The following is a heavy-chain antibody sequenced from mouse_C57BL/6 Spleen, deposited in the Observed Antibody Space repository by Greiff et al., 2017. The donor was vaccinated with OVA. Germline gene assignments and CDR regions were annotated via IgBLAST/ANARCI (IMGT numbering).Heavy chain of an antibody. CDR3: ARYGYYGSRPWYFDV. D-gene: IGHD1-1*01. Sequence: QVQLKESGPELVKPGASVKISCKASGYAFSSSWMNWVKQRPGKGLEWIGRIYPGDGDTNYNGKFKGKATLTADKASSTAYMQLSSLTSEDSAVYFCARYGYYGSRPWYFDVWGTGTTVTVSS. V-gene: IGHV1-82*01. CDR2: IYPGDGDT. J-gene: IGHJ1*03. CDR1: GYAFSSSW.